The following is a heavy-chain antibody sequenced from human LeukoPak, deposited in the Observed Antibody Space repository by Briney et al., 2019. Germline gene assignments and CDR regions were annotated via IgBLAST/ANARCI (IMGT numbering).Heavy chain of an antibody. V-gene: IGHV1-8*03. CDR3: ARKSTGLQDYYYYMDV. Sequence: ASVKVSCKASGYTFTSYDINWVRQATGQGLERMGWMNPNSGNTGYAQKFQGRVTITRNTSMSTAYMELSSLRSEDTAVYYCARKSTGLQDYYYYMDVWGKGTTVTVSS. CDR1: GYTFTSYD. D-gene: IGHD5-24*01. J-gene: IGHJ6*03. CDR2: MNPNSGNT.